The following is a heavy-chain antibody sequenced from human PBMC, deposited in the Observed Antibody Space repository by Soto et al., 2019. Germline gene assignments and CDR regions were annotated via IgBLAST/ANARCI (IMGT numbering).Heavy chain of an antibody. CDR2: IKQDGSEK. D-gene: IGHD2-21*01. V-gene: IGHV3-7*03. J-gene: IGHJ4*02. Sequence: WGSLLVSCAASGFTFSSYWMSWVRQAPGKGLELVANIKQDGSEKYYVDSVKGRFTISIDNAKNSLYLQMNSLRAEDTAVYYCARDTYVVASFDYWGQGTMVTVSS. CDR1: GFTFSSYW. CDR3: ARDTYVVASFDY.